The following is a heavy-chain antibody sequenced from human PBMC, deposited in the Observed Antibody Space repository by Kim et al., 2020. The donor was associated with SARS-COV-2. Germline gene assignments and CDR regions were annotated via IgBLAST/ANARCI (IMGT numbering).Heavy chain of an antibody. CDR3: TSARRDY. CDR2: YGGTT. Sequence: YGGTTEYAASVKGRFTISRDDSKSIAYLQMNSLKTEDTAVYYCTSARRDYWGQGTLVTVSS. V-gene: IGHV3-49*02. J-gene: IGHJ4*02.